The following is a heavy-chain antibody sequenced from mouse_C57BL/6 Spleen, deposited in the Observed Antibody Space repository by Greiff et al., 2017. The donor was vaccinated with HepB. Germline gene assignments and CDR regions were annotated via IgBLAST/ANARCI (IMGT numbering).Heavy chain of an antibody. CDR3: ARALHYYGSSYGGYFDY. Sequence: VQLQQSGPELVKPGASVKISCKASGYSFPGYYMNWVKQSPEKSLEWIGEINPSTGGTTYNQKFKAKATLTVDKSSSTAYMQLKSLTSEDSAVYYCARALHYYGSSYGGYFDYWGQGTTLTVTS. CDR2: INPSTGGT. CDR1: GYSFPGYY. D-gene: IGHD1-1*01. V-gene: IGHV1-42*01. J-gene: IGHJ2*01.